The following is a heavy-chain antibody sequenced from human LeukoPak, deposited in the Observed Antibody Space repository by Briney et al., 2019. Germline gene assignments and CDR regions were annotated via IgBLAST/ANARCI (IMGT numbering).Heavy chain of an antibody. CDR1: GFTFSSYA. J-gene: IGHJ5*02. D-gene: IGHD6-19*01. Sequence: GGSLRLSCAASGFTFSSYAMHWIRQAPGKGLEWVAVISYDGSNKYYADSVKGRFTISRDNSKNTLYLQMNSLRAEDTAVYYCARDVGGSGPPWGQGTLVTVSS. CDR3: ARDVGGSGPP. CDR2: ISYDGSNK. V-gene: IGHV3-30-3*01.